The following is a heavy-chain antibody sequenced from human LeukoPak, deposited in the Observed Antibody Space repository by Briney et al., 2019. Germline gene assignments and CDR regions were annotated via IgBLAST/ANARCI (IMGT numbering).Heavy chain of an antibody. J-gene: IGHJ6*02. CDR3: ARDTGFLEWLPYYYYYGMDV. Sequence: GASVKVSCKASGYTFTSYAMHWVRQAPGQRLEWMGWINAGNGNTKYSQKFQGRVTMTTDTSTSTAYMELRSLRSDDTAVYYCARDTGFLEWLPYYYYYGMDVWGQGTTVTVSS. D-gene: IGHD3-3*01. CDR1: GYTFTSYA. CDR2: INAGNGNT. V-gene: IGHV1-3*01.